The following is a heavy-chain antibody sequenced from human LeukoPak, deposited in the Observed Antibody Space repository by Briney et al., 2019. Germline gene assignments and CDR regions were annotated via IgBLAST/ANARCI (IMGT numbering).Heavy chain of an antibody. J-gene: IGHJ4*02. Sequence: ASVKVSCKASRYTFSNYDINWVRQATGQGLEWMGWMSPNSGSTGYAQKFQGRVTMTEDTSTDTAYMELSSLRSEDTAVYYCATDALVVVNGGFDYWGQGTLVTVSS. CDR1: RYTFSNYD. D-gene: IGHD2-15*01. V-gene: IGHV1-8*01. CDR3: ATDALVVVNGGFDY. CDR2: MSPNSGST.